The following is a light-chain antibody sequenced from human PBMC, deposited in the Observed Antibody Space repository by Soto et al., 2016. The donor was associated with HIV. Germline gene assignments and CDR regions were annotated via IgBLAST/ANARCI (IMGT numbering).Light chain of an antibody. CDR1: SLRSYY. Sequence: SSELTQDPAVSVALGQTVRITCQGDSLRSYYASWYQQKPGQAPVLVIYGKNNRPSGIPDRFSGSSSGNTASLTITGAQAEDEADYYCNSRDSXGNHVVFGGGTKLAV. CDR3: NSRDSXGNHVV. J-gene: IGLJ2*01. CDR2: GKN. V-gene: IGLV3-19*01.